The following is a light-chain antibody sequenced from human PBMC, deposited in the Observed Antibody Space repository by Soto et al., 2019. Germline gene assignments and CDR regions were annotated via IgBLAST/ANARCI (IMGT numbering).Light chain of an antibody. CDR1: QIVSSTY. V-gene: IGKV3-20*01. CDR3: HQYGSSPWT. CDR2: GAS. J-gene: IGKJ1*01. Sequence: EIVLTQSPGTLSLSPGERATLSCRASQIVSSTYLAWYEQKPGQAPRLLIYGASTRATGIPDRFSGSGSGTDFTLTISRVEPEDFAVFYCHQYGSSPWTVGQGTKVEIK.